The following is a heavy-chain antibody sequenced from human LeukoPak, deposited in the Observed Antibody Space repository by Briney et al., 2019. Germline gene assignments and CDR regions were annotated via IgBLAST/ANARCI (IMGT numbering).Heavy chain of an antibody. D-gene: IGHD4-11*01. Sequence: GGSLRLSCAASGFNFSTYGMHWVRQAPGKGLEWVAVIWSDGTEKYYADSVKGRFAISRDDSNKMVYLQMNSLRVEDTAVYYCAKDIERGFDYTNSLDYWGQGTLVTVSS. CDR3: AKDIERGFDYTNSLDY. CDR1: GFNFSTYG. CDR2: IWSDGTEK. V-gene: IGHV3-33*06. J-gene: IGHJ4*02.